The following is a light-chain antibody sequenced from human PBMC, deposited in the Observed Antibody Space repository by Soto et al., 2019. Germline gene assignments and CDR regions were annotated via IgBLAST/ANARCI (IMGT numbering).Light chain of an antibody. CDR3: QQYGSSPNT. CDR2: GAS. CDR1: QSVSSSY. V-gene: IGKV3-20*01. Sequence: EIVLTQSPGTLSLSPGERATLSCRASQSVSSSYLAWYQQKPGQAPRLLIYGASSRATGIPDRFSGSGSGTDLTRTISRLEPEDFAVYYCQQYGSSPNTFGGGTKVEIK. J-gene: IGKJ4*01.